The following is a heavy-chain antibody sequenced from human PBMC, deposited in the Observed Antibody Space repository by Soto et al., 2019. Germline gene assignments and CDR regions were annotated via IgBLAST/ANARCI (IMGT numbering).Heavy chain of an antibody. CDR3: ARGRPKMATTPDY. D-gene: IGHD1-1*01. V-gene: IGHV3-74*01. J-gene: IGHJ4*02. CDR2: INSDGSST. CDR1: GFTFSSYW. Sequence: GGSLRLSCAASGFTFSSYWMHWVRQAPGKGLVWVSRINSDGSSTSYADSVKGRFTISRDNAKNTLYLQMNSLRAEDTAVYYCARGRPKMATTPDYWGQGTLVTVSS.